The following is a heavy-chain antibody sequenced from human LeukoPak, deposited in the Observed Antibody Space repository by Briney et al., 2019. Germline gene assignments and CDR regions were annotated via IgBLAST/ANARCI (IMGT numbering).Heavy chain of an antibody. CDR3: ARAALVGYDFWSGYYTGIGWFDP. D-gene: IGHD3-3*01. Sequence: SVTVSCKASGGTFSSYAISWVRQAPGQGLEWMGGIIPIFGTANYAQKFQGRVTITADESTSTAYMELSSLRSEDTAVYYCARAALVGYDFWSGYYTGIGWFDPWGQGTLVTVSS. CDR2: IIPIFGTA. J-gene: IGHJ5*02. CDR1: GGTFSSYA. V-gene: IGHV1-69*13.